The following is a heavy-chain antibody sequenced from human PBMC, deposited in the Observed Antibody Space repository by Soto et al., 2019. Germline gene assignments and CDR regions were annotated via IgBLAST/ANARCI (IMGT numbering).Heavy chain of an antibody. CDR3: ARRGEWLPTLDY. CDR2: ISSSGSTI. J-gene: IGHJ4*02. V-gene: IGHV3-48*03. Sequence: EVQLVESGGGLVQPGGSLRLSCAASGFSFSIYEMNWVRQAPGKGLEWVSYISSSGSTIYYADSVKGRFTISRDNAKNSLYLQMNSLRAAATAVYYGARRGEWLPTLDYWGQGTLVTVSS. CDR1: GFSFSIYE. D-gene: IGHD3-3*01.